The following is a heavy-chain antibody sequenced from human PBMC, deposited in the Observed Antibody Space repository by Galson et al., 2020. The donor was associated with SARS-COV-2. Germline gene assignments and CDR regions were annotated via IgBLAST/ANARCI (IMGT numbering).Heavy chain of an antibody. Sequence: GESPKISRAASGFTFSSYAMHWVRQAPGKGLELVADISYDGSNKYYADSVKGRFTISRDNSKNTLYLQMNSLRAEDTAVYYCARSSSGSYYDGMDVWGQGTTVTVSS. V-gene: IGHV3-30-3*01. CDR2: ISYDGSNK. J-gene: IGHJ6*02. CDR3: ARSSSGSYYDGMDV. D-gene: IGHD3-10*01. CDR1: GFTFSSYA.